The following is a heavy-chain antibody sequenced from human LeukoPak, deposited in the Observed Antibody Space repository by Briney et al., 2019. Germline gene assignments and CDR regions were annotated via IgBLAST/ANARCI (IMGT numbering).Heavy chain of an antibody. V-gene: IGHV4-34*01. CDR1: GGSFSGYY. CDR2: INHSGST. Sequence: SETLSLTCAVYGGSFSGYYWSWIRQPPGKGLEWIGEINHSGSTNYNASLKSRVTISVDTSKNQFSLKLSSVTAADTAVYYCARVGPWAAAGTSPSNTGRAPHDTDSYYFDYWGQGTLVTVSS. D-gene: IGHD6-13*01. CDR3: ARVGPWAAAGTSPSNTGRAPHDTDSYYFDY. J-gene: IGHJ4*02.